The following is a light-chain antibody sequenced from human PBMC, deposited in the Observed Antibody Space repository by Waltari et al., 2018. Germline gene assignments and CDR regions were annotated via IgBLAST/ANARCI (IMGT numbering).Light chain of an antibody. V-gene: IGLV2-11*01. CDR1: GSVAGGCDS. J-gene: IGLJ1*01. CDR2: DVT. Sequence: QSALTAPPSVFGGPGHCVTIICTGTGSVAGGCDSASWYQQDPGKAPKLLLFDVTKRPSGVPSRFSASKSGNTASLTISGLQAEDKADYYCCSYAVTSSSYVFGGGTKVIV. CDR3: CSYAVTSSSYV.